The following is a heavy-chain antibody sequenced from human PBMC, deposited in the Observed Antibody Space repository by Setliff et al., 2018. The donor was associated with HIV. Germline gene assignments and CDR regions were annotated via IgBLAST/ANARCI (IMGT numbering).Heavy chain of an antibody. D-gene: IGHD3-16*01. CDR2: IYTSGST. CDR3: ARGGAVSADFDS. CDR1: GGSISSYY. V-gene: IGHV4-4*07. J-gene: IGHJ4*02. Sequence: SETLSLTCTVSGGSISSYYWSWIRQPAGKGLEWIGRIYTSGSTNYNPSLKSRVTMSVDTSKNQFSLKLSSVTAADTAVYFCARGGAVSADFDSWGQGTLVTVSS.